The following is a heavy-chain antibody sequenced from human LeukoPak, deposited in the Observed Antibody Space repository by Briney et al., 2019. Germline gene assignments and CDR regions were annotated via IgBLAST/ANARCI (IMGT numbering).Heavy chain of an antibody. J-gene: IGHJ4*02. D-gene: IGHD6-13*01. V-gene: IGHV4-30-4*01. Sequence: SQTLSLTCTVSGGSISSGDYYWSWIRQPPGKGLEWIGYIYYSGSTYYNPSLKSRVTISVDTSKNQFSLKLSSVTAADTAVYYCARVPIKSDSSSLYFDYWGQGTLVTVSS. CDR2: IYYSGST. CDR1: GGSISSGDYY. CDR3: ARVPIKSDSSSLYFDY.